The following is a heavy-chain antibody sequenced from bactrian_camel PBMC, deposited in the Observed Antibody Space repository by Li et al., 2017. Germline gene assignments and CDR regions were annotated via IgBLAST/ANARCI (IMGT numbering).Heavy chain of an antibody. CDR1: GFTFSSSR. Sequence: HVQLVESGGGLVQPGGSLRLSCAASGFTFSSSRMYWVRQAPAKGLERVSGINSGGGNTYYADSVKGRFTISKDKDTLTLQMNSLKPEDTAMYYCAAQFFLSSGSCPPANVPGFRFRGQGTQVTVS. CDR3: AAQFFLSSGSCPPANVPGFRF. V-gene: IGHV3S1*01. J-gene: IGHJ4*01. D-gene: IGHD2*01. CDR2: INSGGGNT.